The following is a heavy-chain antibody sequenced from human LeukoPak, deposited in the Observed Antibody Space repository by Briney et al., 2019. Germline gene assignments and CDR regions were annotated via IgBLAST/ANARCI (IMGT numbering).Heavy chain of an antibody. J-gene: IGHJ4*02. Sequence: PGGSLRLSSAASGFSFSNYAMNWVRQAPGKGLEWVSVISGTGGTDPIYYADSVKGRFTISRDNSKNTLYLQMNSLRAEDTAIYYCARVSGSSGLPQLPLDYWGQGTLVSVSS. CDR2: ISGTGGTDPI. D-gene: IGHD3-22*01. V-gene: IGHV3-23*01. CDR1: GFSFSNYA. CDR3: ARVSGSSGLPQLPLDY.